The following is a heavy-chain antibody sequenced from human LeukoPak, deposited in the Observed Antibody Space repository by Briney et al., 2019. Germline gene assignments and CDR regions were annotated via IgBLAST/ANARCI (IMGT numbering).Heavy chain of an antibody. CDR3: ATVMISSWYARDWFAP. D-gene: IGHD6-13*01. CDR2: ISWSGGST. J-gene: IGHJ5*02. CDR1: GFTFSGYP. Sequence: GGSLRLSCGASGFTFSGYPVSWVRQAPGKGLEWVSAISWSGGSTYYADSVRGRFTISRDKPKNTLDLQMNSLRAEGAAVYYGATVMISSWYARDWFAPWGQGTLVTVSS. V-gene: IGHV3-23*01.